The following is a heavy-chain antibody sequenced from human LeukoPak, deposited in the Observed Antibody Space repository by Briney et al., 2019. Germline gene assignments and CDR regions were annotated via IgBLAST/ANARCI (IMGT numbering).Heavy chain of an antibody. CDR3: AKYGYYDNSGYPSPVGASDI. CDR1: GFIFSSYA. D-gene: IGHD3-22*01. V-gene: IGHV3-23*01. Sequence: GGSLRLSCAASGFIFSSYAMSWVRQAPGKGLEWVSVISDSGGSTYYADSVKGRFTISRDNSKNTLYLQMNSLRAEDTAVYYCAKYGYYDNSGYPSPVGASDIWGQGTMVTVSS. J-gene: IGHJ3*02. CDR2: ISDSGGST.